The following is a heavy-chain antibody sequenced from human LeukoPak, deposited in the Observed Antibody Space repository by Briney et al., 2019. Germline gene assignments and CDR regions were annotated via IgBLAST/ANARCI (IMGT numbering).Heavy chain of an antibody. CDR1: GGSFSGYY. CDR2: IYHSGST. V-gene: IGHV4-38-2*01. J-gene: IGHJ6*03. D-gene: IGHD3-22*01. CDR3: ARLISGSSGYYHYYYYYYYMDV. Sequence: SETLSLTCAVYGGSFSGYYWGWIRQPPGKGLEWIGSIYHSGSTYYNPSLKSRVTISVDTSKNQFSLKLSSVTAADTAVYYCARLISGSSGYYHYYYYYYYMDVWGKGTTVTVSS.